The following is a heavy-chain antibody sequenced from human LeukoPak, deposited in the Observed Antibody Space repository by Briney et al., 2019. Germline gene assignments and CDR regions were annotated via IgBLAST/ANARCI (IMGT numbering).Heavy chain of an antibody. J-gene: IGHJ6*03. CDR3: ARAPLDDYGGNSGYYYMDV. CDR2: IIPIFGTA. Sequence: SVKVSCKASGGTFSSYAISWVRQASGQGLEWMGGIIPIFGTANYAQEFQGRVTITTDESTSTAYMELSSLRSEDTAVYYCARAPLDDYGGNSGYYYMDVWGKGTTVTVSS. D-gene: IGHD4-23*01. V-gene: IGHV1-69*05. CDR1: GGTFSSYA.